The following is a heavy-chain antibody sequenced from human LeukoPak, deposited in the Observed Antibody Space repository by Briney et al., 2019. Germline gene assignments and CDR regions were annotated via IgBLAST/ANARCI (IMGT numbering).Heavy chain of an antibody. J-gene: IGHJ4*02. Sequence: GGSLRLSCAASGFTFSSYEMNWVRQAPGKGLEWVSYISSSSSTIYYADAVKGRFIISRDNAKTSLYLQKNRLRADDTALYYCARARSGRYSSDCWGEGALVTLSS. D-gene: IGHD2-21*01. CDR3: ARARSGRYSSDC. CDR2: ISSSSSTI. V-gene: IGHV3-48*03. CDR1: GFTFSSYE.